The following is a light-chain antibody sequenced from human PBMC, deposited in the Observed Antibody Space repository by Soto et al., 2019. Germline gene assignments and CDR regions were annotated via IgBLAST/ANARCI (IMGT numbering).Light chain of an antibody. J-gene: IGKJ5*01. CDR1: QSVNSD. CDR2: DAS. CDR3: QQYAVSPST. Sequence: IVLTQSPATLSVSPGQRPTLXXXASQSVNSDLAWYHQKPGQAPRLLISDASNRATGIPDRFSGTGSGTDFTLTISSLEPGDFAVYYCQQYAVSPSTFGQGTSLEIK. V-gene: IGKV3-11*01.